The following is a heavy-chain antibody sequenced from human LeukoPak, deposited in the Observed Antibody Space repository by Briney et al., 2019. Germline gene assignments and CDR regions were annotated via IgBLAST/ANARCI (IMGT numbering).Heavy chain of an antibody. D-gene: IGHD3-16*01. CDR3: AKRADYYDSSRALYDAFDL. CDR2: IRYDGSDK. CDR1: GFTFRTYG. Sequence: GGSLRLSCAASGFTFRTYGMHWVRQAPGKGLEWVTFIRYDGSDKYYADSVKGRFTMSRGNSKNTLFLQMNSLRVADTAVYYCAKRADYYDSSRALYDAFDLWGQGTVLSVSS. V-gene: IGHV3-30*02. J-gene: IGHJ3*01.